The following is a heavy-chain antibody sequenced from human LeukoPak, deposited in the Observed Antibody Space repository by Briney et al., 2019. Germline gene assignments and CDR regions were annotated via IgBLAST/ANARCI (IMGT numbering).Heavy chain of an antibody. D-gene: IGHD1-26*01. J-gene: IGHJ4*02. CDR3: ARARYSGSYYFDY. V-gene: IGHV4-4*07. Sequence: SETLSLTCTASGGSISSYYWSWIRQPAGKGLEWIGRINTSGTTNYNPSLKSRVTMSVDTSMNQFSLKLSSVTAADTAVYYCARARYSGSYYFDYWGQGTLVTVSS. CDR2: INTSGTT. CDR1: GGSISSYY.